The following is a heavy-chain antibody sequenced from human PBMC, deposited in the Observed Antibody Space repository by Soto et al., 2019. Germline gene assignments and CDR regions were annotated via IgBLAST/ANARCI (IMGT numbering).Heavy chain of an antibody. V-gene: IGHV1-18*01. J-gene: IGHJ4*01. CDR2: ISVDNGDT. CDR1: GYTFTDSG. Sequence: ASVKVSCKASGYTFTDSGISWVRQAPGQGLEWMAWISVDNGDTNYARNLQGRVTLTTDTSTSTAYMELRSLRSDDTAVYYCARVTSGGYCATASCYDHFDFWG. D-gene: IGHD2-2*01. CDR3: ARVTSGGYCATASCYDHFDF.